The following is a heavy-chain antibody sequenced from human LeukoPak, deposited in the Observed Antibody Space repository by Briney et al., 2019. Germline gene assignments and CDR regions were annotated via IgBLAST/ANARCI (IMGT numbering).Heavy chain of an antibody. V-gene: IGHV3-7*01. D-gene: IGHD3-3*01. J-gene: IGHJ4*02. CDR2: IKQDGSEK. Sequence: GGSLRLSCAASGFTFSNYLMNWVRQAPGKGLEWVTNIKQDGSEKYYVDSVKGRFTISRDNAKNSLYLQMNSLRAEDTAVYYCARDKGYYNFWSGSDYRGRGTLVTVSS. CDR1: GFTFSNYL. CDR3: ARDKGYYNFWSGSDY.